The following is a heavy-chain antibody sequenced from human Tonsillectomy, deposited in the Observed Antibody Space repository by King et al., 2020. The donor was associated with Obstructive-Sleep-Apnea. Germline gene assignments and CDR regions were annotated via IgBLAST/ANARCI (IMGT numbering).Heavy chain of an antibody. CDR2: FSSSSSTI. J-gene: IGHJ5*02. CDR1: GFTCSSYS. D-gene: IGHD3-3*01. Sequence: LQLVESGGGLVQPGGSLRLSCAASGFTCSSYSMNLVRQAPGKGLDWGSYFSSSSSTIYYADSVNGRFTIPRDKAKNSLYLQMNGRRAEDTAGYYCARSTFGVVIKGSGDWVDPWGQGTLVTVSS. CDR3: ARSTFGVVIKGSGDWVDP. V-gene: IGHV3-48*01.